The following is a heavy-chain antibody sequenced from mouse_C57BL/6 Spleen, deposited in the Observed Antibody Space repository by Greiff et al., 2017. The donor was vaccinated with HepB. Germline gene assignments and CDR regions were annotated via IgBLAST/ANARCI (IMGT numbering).Heavy chain of an antibody. CDR3: AKSNPYYYGSSFDY. Sequence: EVKLMESGGGLVKPGGSLKLSCAASGFTFSDYGMHWVRQAPEKGLEWVAYISSGSSTIYYADTVKGRFTISRDNAKNTLFLPMTSLRSEDTAMYYWAKSNPYYYGSSFDYWGQGTTLTVSS. CDR2: ISSGSSTI. CDR1: GFTFSDYG. J-gene: IGHJ2*01. D-gene: IGHD1-1*01. V-gene: IGHV5-17*01.